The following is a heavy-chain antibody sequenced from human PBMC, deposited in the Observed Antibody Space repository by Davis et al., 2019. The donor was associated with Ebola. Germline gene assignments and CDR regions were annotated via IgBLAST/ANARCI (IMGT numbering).Heavy chain of an antibody. CDR2: ISYDGSNK. J-gene: IGHJ4*02. V-gene: IGHV3-30*03. D-gene: IGHD2-2*01. CDR1: GFTFSSYG. CDR3: ARGGRYCSSTSCYVGY. Sequence: GESLKISCAASGFTFSSYGMHWVRQAPGKGLEWVAVISYDGSNKYYADSVKGRFTISRDNSKNTLYLQMNSLRAEDTAVYYCARGGRYCSSTSCYVGYWGQGTLVTVSS.